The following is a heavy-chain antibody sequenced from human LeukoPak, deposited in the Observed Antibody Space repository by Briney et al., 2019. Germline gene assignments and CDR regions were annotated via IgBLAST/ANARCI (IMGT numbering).Heavy chain of an antibody. J-gene: IGHJ6*02. CDR1: GYIFTSYG. V-gene: IGHV1-18*01. CDR3: VRNMIRGRYYYYGMDV. D-gene: IGHD3-10*01. Sequence: ASVKVSCKASGYIFTSYGISWVRQAPGQGLEWMGGISTYNGNTVYAQKFQGRVTMTIDTSTSTAYMELRSLRSDDTVVYYCVRNMIRGRYYYYGMDVWGQGTTVTVSS. CDR2: ISTYNGNT.